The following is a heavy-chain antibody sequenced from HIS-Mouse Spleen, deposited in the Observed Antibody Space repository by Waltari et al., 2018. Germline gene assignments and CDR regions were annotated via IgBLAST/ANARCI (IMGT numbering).Heavy chain of an antibody. V-gene: IGHV1-8*01. CDR3: ARIGSNRLGYCYGYWLDR. CDR1: GYTFTSYY. D-gene: IGHD5-18*01. CDR2: VNPHSGNS. Sequence: QVQLVQSGSGEKKRGASVKVSCKASGYTFTSYYIHCVRQATRPGLEWRGWVNPHSGNSGQANKLTGRGTMTGNTSMSRVYMALGSLRTEDTAVYYCARIGSNRLGYCYGYWLDRWGQGTLVTVSS. J-gene: IGHJ5*02.